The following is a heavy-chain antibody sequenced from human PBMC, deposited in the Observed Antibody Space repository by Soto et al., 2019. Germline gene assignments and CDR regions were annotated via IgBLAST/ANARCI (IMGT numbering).Heavy chain of an antibody. CDR3: ANHGYNWNSAFYI. Sequence: EVQLVESGGGLVQTGRSLRLSCAASGFTFDDYAMHWVRQAPGKGLEGVSGISWNSGSRGYADSVKGRFTISRDNAKNSLYLQMRSLRAEATALYYCANHGYNWNSAFYIWRQGTTVTVSS. CDR1: GFTFDDYA. D-gene: IGHD1-1*01. V-gene: IGHV3-9*01. J-gene: IGHJ3*02. CDR2: ISWNSGSR.